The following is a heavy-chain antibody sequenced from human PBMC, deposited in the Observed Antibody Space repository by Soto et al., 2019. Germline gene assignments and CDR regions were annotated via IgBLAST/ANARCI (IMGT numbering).Heavy chain of an antibody. D-gene: IGHD6-19*01. J-gene: IGHJ2*01. Sequence: QGKLVQSGAEVKKPGASVKVSCKASGYTFTSYYMHWVRQAPGQGLECMGIINPSGGSTSYAQKFQGRVTMTRDTSTSTVYMELSSLRSEDTAVYYCARDWGSSGWKWYFHLWGRGTLVTVSS. V-gene: IGHV1-46*01. CDR3: ARDWGSSGWKWYFHL. CDR2: INPSGGST. CDR1: GYTFTSYY.